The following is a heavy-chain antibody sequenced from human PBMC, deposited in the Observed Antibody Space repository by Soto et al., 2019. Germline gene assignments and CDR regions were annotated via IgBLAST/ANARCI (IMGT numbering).Heavy chain of an antibody. CDR2: IYYSGST. Sequence: QLQLQESGPGLVKPSETLSLTCTVSGGSISSSSYYWGWIRQPPGKGLEWIGSIYYSGSTYYNPSLKSRVTISVDTSKNQFSLKLSSVTAADTAVYYCARHDLGALTGTNDYYYYYGMDVWGQGTTVTVSS. D-gene: IGHD1-7*01. V-gene: IGHV4-39*01. J-gene: IGHJ6*02. CDR1: GGSISSSSYY. CDR3: ARHDLGALTGTNDYYYYYGMDV.